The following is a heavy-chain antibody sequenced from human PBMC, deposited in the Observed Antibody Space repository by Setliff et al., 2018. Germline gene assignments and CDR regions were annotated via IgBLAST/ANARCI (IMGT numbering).Heavy chain of an antibody. CDR3: AGGPRWYDSSGYYFRTDN. D-gene: IGHD3-22*01. V-gene: IGHV3-21*05. J-gene: IGHJ4*02. Sequence: GGSLRLSCAAFGFTFRTSAMNWVRQAPGKGLEWVAYINVNVDSTYYADSVKGRFTISRDNAKNSLYLQMNSLRAEDTAVYYCAGGPRWYDSSGYYFRTDNWGQGTLVTVSS. CDR2: INVNVDST. CDR1: GFTFRTSA.